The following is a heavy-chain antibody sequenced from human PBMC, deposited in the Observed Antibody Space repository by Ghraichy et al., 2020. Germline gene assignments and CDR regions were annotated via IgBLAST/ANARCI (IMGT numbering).Heavy chain of an antibody. Sequence: LTCAVYGGSFSGYYWSWIRQPPGKGLEWIGEINHSGSTNYNPSLKSRVTISVDTSKNQFSLKLSSVTAADTAVYYCARNGDGDYLGYYYGMDVWGQGTTVTVSS. CDR3: ARNGDGDYLGYYYGMDV. CDR1: GGSFSGYY. J-gene: IGHJ6*02. V-gene: IGHV4-34*01. D-gene: IGHD4-17*01. CDR2: INHSGST.